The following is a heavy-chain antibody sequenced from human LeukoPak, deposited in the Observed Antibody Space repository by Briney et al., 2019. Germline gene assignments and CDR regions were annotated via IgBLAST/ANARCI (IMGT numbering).Heavy chain of an antibody. V-gene: IGHV1-46*01. Sequence: ASVKVSCTASGYTFTSYYMHWVRQAPGQGLEWMGIINPSGGSTSYAQKFQGRVTMTRDTSTSTVYMELSSLRSEDTAVYYCARDREWLSYYYGMDVWGQGTTVTVSS. CDR2: INPSGGST. CDR3: ARDREWLSYYYGMDV. D-gene: IGHD3-3*01. CDR1: GYTFTSYY. J-gene: IGHJ6*02.